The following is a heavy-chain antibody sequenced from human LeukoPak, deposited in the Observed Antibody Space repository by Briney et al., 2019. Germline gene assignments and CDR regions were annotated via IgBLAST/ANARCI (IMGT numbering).Heavy chain of an antibody. CDR1: GFTFDDYA. CDR2: IGWNSGNI. Sequence: GRSLRLSCAASGFTFDDYAMHWVRQGPGKGLEWVSLIGWNSGNIAYADSVKGRFTISRDNAKNSLYLQMDSLRAEDTAIYYCARPQTSSSSTASLGYWGQGTLVTVSS. CDR3: ARPQTSSSSTASLGY. J-gene: IGHJ4*02. V-gene: IGHV3-9*01. D-gene: IGHD6-6*01.